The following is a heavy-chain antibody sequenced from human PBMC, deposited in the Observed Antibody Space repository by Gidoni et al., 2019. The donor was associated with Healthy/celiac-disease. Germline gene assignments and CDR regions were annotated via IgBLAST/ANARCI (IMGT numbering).Heavy chain of an antibody. CDR3: ASNSGYDSDYYYYGMDV. CDR2: IYYSGST. CDR1: GGSISSSSYY. V-gene: IGHV4-39*01. D-gene: IGHD5-12*01. J-gene: IGHJ6*02. Sequence: QLQLQESGPGLVQPSETLSLTCTVSGGSISSSSYYWGWIRQPPGKGLEWIGSIYYSGSTYYNPSLKSRVTISVDTSKNQFSLKLSSVTAADTAVYYCASNSGYDSDYYYYGMDVWGQGTTVTVSS.